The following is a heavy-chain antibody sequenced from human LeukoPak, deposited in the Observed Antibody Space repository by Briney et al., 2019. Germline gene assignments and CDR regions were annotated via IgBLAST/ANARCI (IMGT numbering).Heavy chain of an antibody. CDR3: ARDQGYCSGGSCYGYYYYGMNV. CDR2: ISYDGSNK. J-gene: IGHJ6*02. CDR1: GFTFSSYG. D-gene: IGHD2-15*01. Sequence: PGGSLRLSCAASGFTFSSYGMHWVRQAPGKGLEWVAVISYDGSNKYYADSVKGRFTISRHNSKNTLYLQMNSLRAEDTAVYYCARDQGYCSGGSCYGYYYYGMNVWGQGTTVTVSS. V-gene: IGHV3-30*03.